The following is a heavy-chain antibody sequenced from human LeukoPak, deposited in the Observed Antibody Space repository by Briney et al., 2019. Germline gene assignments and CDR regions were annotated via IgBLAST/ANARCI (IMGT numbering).Heavy chain of an antibody. CDR3: ARLPLGAFGEVLNFDY. CDR1: GGSISGYY. J-gene: IGHJ4*02. Sequence: SSETLSLTCTVSGGSISGYYWSWIRQPPGKGLEWIGDINHSGTTKYNPSLKSRVTISIDTSKNQFSLRVNSVTAADTAVYYCARLPLGAFGEVLNFDYWGQGSLVTVSS. D-gene: IGHD3-10*01. V-gene: IGHV4-34*01. CDR2: INHSGTT.